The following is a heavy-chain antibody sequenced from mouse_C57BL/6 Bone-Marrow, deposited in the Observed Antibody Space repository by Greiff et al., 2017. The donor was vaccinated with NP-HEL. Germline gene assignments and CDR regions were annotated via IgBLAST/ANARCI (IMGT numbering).Heavy chain of an antibody. CDR1: GYTFSSYW. V-gene: IGHV1-55*01. CDR2: IYPGSGST. D-gene: IGHD1-1*01. J-gene: IGHJ2*01. CDR3: ASFLLLLRYYFDY. Sequence: QVQLKQPGAELVKPGASVKMSCKASGYTFSSYWITWVKQRPGQGLEWIGDIYPGSGSTNYNEKFKSKATLTVDTSSSTAYMQLSSLTSEDSAVYYCASFLLLLRYYFDYWGRGTTLTVSS.